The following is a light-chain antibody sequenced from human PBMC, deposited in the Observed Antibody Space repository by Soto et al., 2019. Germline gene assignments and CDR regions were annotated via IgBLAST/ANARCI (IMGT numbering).Light chain of an antibody. CDR2: TAS. CDR1: QGVNSY. V-gene: IGKV1-9*01. CDR3: QQLYTYPLT. Sequence: DIQLTPSPSFLSASVGDRVTVTCRASQGVNSYLAWYQQKPGKAPQLLIYTASTLQSGVPSRFSGSGSGTEFTLTITSLHPEDFAAYYCQQLYTYPLTFGGGTKVEIK. J-gene: IGKJ4*01.